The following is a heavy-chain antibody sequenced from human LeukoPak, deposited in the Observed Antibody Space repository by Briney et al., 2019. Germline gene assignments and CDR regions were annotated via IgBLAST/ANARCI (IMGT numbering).Heavy chain of an antibody. CDR1: GFTFSSYW. V-gene: IGHV3-7*01. CDR3: ARAGQPGTVDY. J-gene: IGHJ4*02. CDR2: IHQDGSEE. D-gene: IGHD4-17*01. Sequence: GGSLRLSCAASGFTFSSYWMSWVRQAPGNGLEWVANIHQDGSEEYYVDSVKGRFTISRDNAKSSLYLQMNSLRGEDTAVYYWARAGQPGTVDYWGQGTLVTVSS.